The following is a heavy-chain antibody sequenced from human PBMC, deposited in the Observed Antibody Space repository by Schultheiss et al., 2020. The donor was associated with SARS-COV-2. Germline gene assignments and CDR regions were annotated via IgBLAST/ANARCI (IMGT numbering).Heavy chain of an antibody. CDR3: AREVAVAGMERGGFNC. J-gene: IGHJ4*02. CDR2: IYYSGST. CDR1: GGSFSSYY. D-gene: IGHD6-19*01. Sequence: SETLSLTCAVYGGSFSSYYWSWIRQPPGKGLEWIGYIYYSGSTYYNPSLKSRVTISVDTSKNQFSLKLSSVTAADTAVYYCAREVAVAGMERGGFNCWGQGTLVTVSS. V-gene: IGHV4-59*12.